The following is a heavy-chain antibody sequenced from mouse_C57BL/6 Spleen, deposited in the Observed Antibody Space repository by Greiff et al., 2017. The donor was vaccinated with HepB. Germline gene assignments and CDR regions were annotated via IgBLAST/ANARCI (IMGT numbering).Heavy chain of an antibody. J-gene: IGHJ3*01. CDR2: ISNGGGST. V-gene: IGHV5-12*01. CDR3: ARPPDDGYSWFAY. D-gene: IGHD2-3*01. Sequence: EVKLVESGGGLVQPGGSLKLSCAASGFTFSDYYMYWVRQTPEKRLEWVAYISNGGGSTYYPDTVKGRFTISRDNAKNTLYLQMSRRKSEDTAMYYCARPPDDGYSWFAYWGQGTLVTVSA. CDR1: GFTFSDYY.